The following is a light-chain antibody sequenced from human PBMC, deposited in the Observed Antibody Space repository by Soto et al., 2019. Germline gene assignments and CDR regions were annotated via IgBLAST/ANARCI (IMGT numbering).Light chain of an antibody. CDR3: QQYGSSPPYT. Sequence: EVVLTQSPGTLSLSPGERATLSCRASQSVSNNYLAWYQQKPGQAPRLLIFGSSDRATGIPDRFSGSGSGTDFTSTISGLEPEDFARYYCQQYGSSPPYTFGLGTSWRSN. CDR1: QSVSNNY. V-gene: IGKV3-20*01. J-gene: IGKJ2*01. CDR2: GSS.